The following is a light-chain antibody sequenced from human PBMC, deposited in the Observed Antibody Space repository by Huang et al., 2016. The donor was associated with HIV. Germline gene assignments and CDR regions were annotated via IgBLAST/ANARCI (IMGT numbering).Light chain of an antibody. CDR1: QNINSV. Sequence: DIQLTQSPSSLSASVGDRVTITCRASQNINSVLNCYKQTPGKAPNLLIYAASSLQSGVPSRFSGSGSGTDFTLTISGLQPVDLGTYYCQQSYNTSWTFGQGTTVEIK. CDR3: QQSYNTSWT. CDR2: AAS. J-gene: IGKJ1*01. V-gene: IGKV1-39*01.